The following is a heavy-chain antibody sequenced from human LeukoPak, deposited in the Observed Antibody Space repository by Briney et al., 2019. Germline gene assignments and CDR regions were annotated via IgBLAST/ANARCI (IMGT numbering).Heavy chain of an antibody. Sequence: PGESLKISCEGSGYTFSNYWIGWVRQMPGKGLEWMGIIYPADSDTTYSPSFRGQVTISADKSINTAYLQWSSLKASDTAMYYCARRPPTVVTLSRDALHIWGQGTMVTVSS. CDR2: IYPADSDT. D-gene: IGHD4-23*01. CDR3: ARRPPTVVTLSRDALHI. CDR1: GYTFSNYW. V-gene: IGHV5-51*01. J-gene: IGHJ3*02.